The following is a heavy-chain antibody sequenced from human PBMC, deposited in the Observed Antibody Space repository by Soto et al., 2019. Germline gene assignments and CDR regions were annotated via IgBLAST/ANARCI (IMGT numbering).Heavy chain of an antibody. CDR3: ARDQEQQLANYYYYGMDV. J-gene: IGHJ6*02. V-gene: IGHV4-39*07. CDR1: GGSISTSRSY. Sequence: SETLSLTCSVSGGSISTSRSYWAWIRQPPGKGLEWLANIFYSGSTFYNPSLASRVTISGDTSKNQFSLKLSSVTAADTAVYYCARDQEQQLANYYYYGMDVWGQGTTVTVSS. CDR2: IFYSGST. D-gene: IGHD6-13*01.